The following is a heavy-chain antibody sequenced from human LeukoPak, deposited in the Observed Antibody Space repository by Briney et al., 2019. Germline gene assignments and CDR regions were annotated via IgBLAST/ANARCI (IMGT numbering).Heavy chain of an antibody. Sequence: ASVKVSCKASGYTFTNYAMHWVRQAPGQRLEWMVWSNAANGNTKYSQEFQGRVTITRDTSASTAYMELSSLRSEDMAMYDRARNDPNSHDAFVIWGQRTIVTVSS. J-gene: IGHJ3*02. V-gene: IGHV1-3*02. CDR2: SNAANGNT. CDR3: ARNDPNSHDAFVI. CDR1: GYTFTNYA. D-gene: IGHD1-1*01.